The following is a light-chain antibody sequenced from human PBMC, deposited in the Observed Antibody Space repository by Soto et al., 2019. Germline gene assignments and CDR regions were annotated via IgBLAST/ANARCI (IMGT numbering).Light chain of an antibody. Sequence: EIVMTQSPATLSLSPGERVTLSCRASQGVSSKLAWYQQKPGQAPRLLIYGASIRATDIPARFSGSGSGTEFTLTISRLQSEDFAIFYCQQYSNWPYTFGQGTKLEIK. CDR2: GAS. J-gene: IGKJ2*01. CDR1: QGVSSK. CDR3: QQYSNWPYT. V-gene: IGKV3-15*01.